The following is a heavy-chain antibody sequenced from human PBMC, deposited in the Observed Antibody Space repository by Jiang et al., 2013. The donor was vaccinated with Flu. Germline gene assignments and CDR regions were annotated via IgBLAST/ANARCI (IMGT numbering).Heavy chain of an antibody. CDR3: ARDRWAYYDSYGYDS. V-gene: IGHV1-18*01. CDR2: ISGNNGKT. D-gene: IGHD3-22*01. J-gene: IGHJ4*02. Sequence: PGASVKVSCKASGYTFNTYDISWVRQAPGQGLEWMGWISGNNGKTHYAEKLQDRVTMTTDTSTGTAYMELRSLRSDDTAVYYCARDRWAYYDSYGYDSWGQGTLVTVSS. CDR1: GYTFNTYD.